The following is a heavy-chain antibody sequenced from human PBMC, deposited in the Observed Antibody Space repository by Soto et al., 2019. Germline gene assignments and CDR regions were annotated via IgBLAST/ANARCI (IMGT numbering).Heavy chain of an antibody. J-gene: IGHJ6*02. V-gene: IGHV4-59*01. D-gene: IGHD2-15*01. CDR1: GGSISSYY. CDR3: ARDNQGSYYYYGMDV. Sequence: SETLSLTCTVSGGSISSYYWSWIRQPSGKGLEWIGYIYYSGSTNYNPSLKSRVTMSVDTSKNQFSLKLSSVTAADTAVYYCARDNQGSYYYYGMDVWGQGTTVTVSS. CDR2: IYYSGST.